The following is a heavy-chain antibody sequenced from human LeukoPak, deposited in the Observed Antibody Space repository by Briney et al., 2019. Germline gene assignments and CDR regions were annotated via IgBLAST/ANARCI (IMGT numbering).Heavy chain of an antibody. CDR2: IISDGSNT. D-gene: IGHD3-22*01. V-gene: IGHV3-74*01. J-gene: IGHJ4*02. Sequence: PGGSLRLSCAASGFTFSSYWMHWVRQAPGKGLVWVSRIISDGSNTTYADSVKGRFTISRDNVKNTLYLQMSSLRAEDTAVYYCVRNSYDSSGYYDYWGQGTLVTVSS. CDR1: GFTFSSYW. CDR3: VRNSYDSSGYYDY.